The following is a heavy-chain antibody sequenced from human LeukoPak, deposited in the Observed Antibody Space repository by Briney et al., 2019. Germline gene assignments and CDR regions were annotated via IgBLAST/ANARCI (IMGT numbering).Heavy chain of an antibody. V-gene: IGHV1-69*05. Sequence: SVTVSCKASGGTFSNYAISWVRQAPGQGREWVGGIIPIFGTANYAQTFQGSVTITTDEYTSTAYMELSSLRSEDTAVYYCARKGLAYYDSSGYYYGGEFDYWGQGTLVTVSS. CDR3: ARKGLAYYDSSGYYYGGEFDY. CDR2: IIPIFGTA. J-gene: IGHJ4*02. D-gene: IGHD3-22*01. CDR1: GGTFSNYA.